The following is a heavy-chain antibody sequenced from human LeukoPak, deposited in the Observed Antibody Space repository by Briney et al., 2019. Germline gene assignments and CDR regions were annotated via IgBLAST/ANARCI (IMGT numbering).Heavy chain of an antibody. CDR3: ARGVLLWFGELLLNWFDP. Sequence: SETLSLTCAVYGGSFSGYYWSWIRQPPGKGLEWIGEINHSGSTNYNPSLKSRVTTSVGTSKNQFSLKLSSVTAADTAVYYCARGVLLWFGELLLNWFDPWGQGTLITVSS. J-gene: IGHJ5*02. CDR1: GGSFSGYY. V-gene: IGHV4-34*01. D-gene: IGHD3-10*01. CDR2: INHSGST.